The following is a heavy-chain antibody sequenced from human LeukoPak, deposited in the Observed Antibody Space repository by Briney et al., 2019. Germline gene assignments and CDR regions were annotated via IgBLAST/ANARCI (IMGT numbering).Heavy chain of an antibody. J-gene: IGHJ1*01. Sequence: SVRVSCKASGGTFSSNTISWVRQAPGQGLEWMGRIIPILGIANYAQKFQGRVTITADKSTSTAYMELSSLRSEDTAVYYCARSGYCSGGSCYSRHFQHWGQGTLVTVSS. V-gene: IGHV1-69*02. CDR2: IIPILGIA. D-gene: IGHD2-15*01. CDR3: ARSGYCSGGSCYSRHFQH. CDR1: GGTFSSNT.